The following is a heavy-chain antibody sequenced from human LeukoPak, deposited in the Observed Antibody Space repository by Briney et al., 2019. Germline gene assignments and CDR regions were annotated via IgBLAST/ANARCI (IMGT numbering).Heavy chain of an antibody. CDR3: AKGSRGNYDY. CDR2: IIDSGIST. V-gene: IGHV3-23*01. D-gene: IGHD1-26*01. J-gene: IGHJ4*02. CDR1: GFTFNSYA. Sequence: GGSLRLSCAASGFTFNSYAMAWDRQAPEKGLEWVSSIIDSGISTYYADSVKGRFTISRDNSKNTLYLQMNSLRAEDTAVYYCAKGSRGNYDYWGQGTLVTVSS.